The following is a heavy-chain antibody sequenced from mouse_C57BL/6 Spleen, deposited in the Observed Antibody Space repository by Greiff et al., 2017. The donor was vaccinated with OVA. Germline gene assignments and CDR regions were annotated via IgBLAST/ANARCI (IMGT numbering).Heavy chain of an antibody. CDR1: GYTFTTYP. Sequence: QVQLKESGAELVKPGASVKMSCKASGYTFTTYPIEWMKQNHGKSLEWIGNFHPYNDDTKYNEKFKGKATLTVEKSSSTVYLELSRLTSDDSAVYYCARGDYDGAGFAYWGQGTLVTVSA. V-gene: IGHV1-47*01. J-gene: IGHJ3*01. D-gene: IGHD2-4*01. CDR3: ARGDYDGAGFAY. CDR2: FHPYNDDT.